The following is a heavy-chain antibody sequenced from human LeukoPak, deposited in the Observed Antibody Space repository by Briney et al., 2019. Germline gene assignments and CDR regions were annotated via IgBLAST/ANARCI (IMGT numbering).Heavy chain of an antibody. D-gene: IGHD3-16*01. J-gene: IGHJ6*02. CDR1: GGSISSGGYY. V-gene: IGHV4-31*03. Sequence: SQTLSLTCTVSGGSISSGGYYWSWIRQHPGKGLEWIGYIYYSGSTYYSPSLKSRVTTSVDTSKNQCSLKLSSVTAADTAVYYCARDRSNLWGYGMDVWGQGTTVTVSS. CDR2: IYYSGST. CDR3: ARDRSNLWGYGMDV.